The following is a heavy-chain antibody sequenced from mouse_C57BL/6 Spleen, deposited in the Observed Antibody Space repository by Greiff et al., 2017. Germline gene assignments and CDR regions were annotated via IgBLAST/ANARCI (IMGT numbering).Heavy chain of an antibody. V-gene: IGHV1-82*01. J-gene: IGHJ4*01. CDR1: GYAFSTSW. CDR2: FYPGDGDT. CDR3: RRGLRYAMDY. Sequence: QVQLQQSGPELVKPGASVKISCKASGYAFSTSWMNWVKQRPGKGLEWIGRFYPGDGDTNYNGKFKGKATLTADKSSSTAYLQLSSLTSEDSAVYVCRRGLRYAMDYWGQGTTVTVSS. D-gene: IGHD3-2*02.